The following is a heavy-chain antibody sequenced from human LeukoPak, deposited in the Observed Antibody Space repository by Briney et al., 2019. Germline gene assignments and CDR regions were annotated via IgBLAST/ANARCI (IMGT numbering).Heavy chain of an antibody. D-gene: IGHD6-13*01. CDR2: INHSGST. Sequence: SETLSLTCAVYGGSFSGYYWSWIRQPPGKGLEWIGEINHSGSTNYNPSLKSRVTISVDTSKNQFSLKLSSVTAADTAVYYCASGGGGSSWYLPTLRRYYYYGMDVWGQGTTVTVSS. CDR1: GGSFSGYY. V-gene: IGHV4-34*01. CDR3: ASGGGGSSWYLPTLRRYYYYGMDV. J-gene: IGHJ6*02.